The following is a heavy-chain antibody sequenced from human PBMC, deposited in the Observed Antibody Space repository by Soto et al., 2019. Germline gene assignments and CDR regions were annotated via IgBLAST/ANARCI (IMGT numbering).Heavy chain of an antibody. D-gene: IGHD3-16*01. J-gene: IGHJ3*02. Sequence: PGGSLRLSCAASGFTFSSYAMSWVRQAPGKGLEWVSAISGSGGSTYYADSVKGRFTISRDNSKNTLYLQMNSLRAEDTAVYYCSKGPPAFYYYILGSYGPDAFDIWGQGTIVTVPS. CDR1: GFTFSSYA. CDR2: ISGSGGST. CDR3: SKGPPAFYYYILGSYGPDAFDI. V-gene: IGHV3-23*01.